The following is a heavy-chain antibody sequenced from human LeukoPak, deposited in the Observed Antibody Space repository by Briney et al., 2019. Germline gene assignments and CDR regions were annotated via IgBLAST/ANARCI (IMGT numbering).Heavy chain of an antibody. CDR1: GFTFSSYA. J-gene: IGHJ5*02. CDR2: ISGSGGST. D-gene: IGHD1-1*01. V-gene: IGHV3-23*01. CDR3: ARRNRGYNWNSRPGWFDP. Sequence: QSGGSLRLSCAASGFTFSSYAMSWVRQAPGKGLEWVSAISGSGGSTYYADSVKGRFTISRDNSKNTLYLQMNSLRAEDTAVYYCARRNRGYNWNSRPGWFDPWGQGTLVTVSS.